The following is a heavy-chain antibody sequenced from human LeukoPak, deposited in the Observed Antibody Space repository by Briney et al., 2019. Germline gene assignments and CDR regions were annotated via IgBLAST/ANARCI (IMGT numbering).Heavy chain of an antibody. Sequence: PSETLSLTCTVSAGSISSSSYSWGWIRQPPGKGLEWIGSIYSGSTYYNPSLKSRVTISVDTSKNQFSLKLSSVTAADTAVYYCAREVGGYRYGYRPTELSWYFDLWGRGTLVTVSP. J-gene: IGHJ2*01. V-gene: IGHV4-39*07. D-gene: IGHD5-18*01. CDR1: AGSISSSSYS. CDR2: IYSGST. CDR3: AREVGGYRYGYRPTELSWYFDL.